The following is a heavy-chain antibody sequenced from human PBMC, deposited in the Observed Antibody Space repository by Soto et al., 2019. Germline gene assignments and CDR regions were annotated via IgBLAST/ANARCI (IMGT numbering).Heavy chain of an antibody. V-gene: IGHV3-9*01. CDR1: GFSFEEYA. Sequence: EMRLVESGGALAKPGGSLRLSCEASGFSFEEYAMNWVRQGPGKGLEWVARISWNSGTTHYADSVKGRFATSRDNGKNLVYLEMNGLRIEDTALYYCAKDNLRSGLGNWFDPWGQGTGVSVSS. CDR3: AKDNLRSGLGNWFDP. CDR2: ISWNSGTT. D-gene: IGHD6-19*01. J-gene: IGHJ5*02.